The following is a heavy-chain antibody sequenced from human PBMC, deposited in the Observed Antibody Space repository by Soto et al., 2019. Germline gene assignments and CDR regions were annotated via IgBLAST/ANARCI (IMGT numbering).Heavy chain of an antibody. CDR2: IFYSGST. CDR3: AKDTAADGMDV. V-gene: IGHV4-30-4*01. D-gene: IGHD2-2*01. J-gene: IGHJ6*02. CDR1: GGSISNNDYY. Sequence: SETLSLTCTVSGGSISNNDYYWSWIRQPPGKGLECIGYIFYSGSTYYNPSLESRITMSVDTSKNQFSLQLSSVTPADTAVYYCAKDTAADGMDVWGQGTTVTVSS.